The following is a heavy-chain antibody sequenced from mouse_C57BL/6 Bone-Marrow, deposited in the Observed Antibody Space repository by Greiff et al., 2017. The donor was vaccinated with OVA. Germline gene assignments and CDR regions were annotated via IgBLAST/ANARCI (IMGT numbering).Heavy chain of an antibody. Sequence: QVQLKQSGPELVKPGASVKISCKASGYTFTDYYINWVKQRPGQGLEWIGWIFPGSGSTYYNEKFKGKATLTVDKSSSTAYMLLSSLTSEDSAVYFCARSVKHSSGPHFDYWGQGTTLTVSS. J-gene: IGHJ2*01. CDR3: ARSVKHSSGPHFDY. D-gene: IGHD3-2*02. CDR2: IFPGSGST. V-gene: IGHV1-75*01. CDR1: GYTFTDYY.